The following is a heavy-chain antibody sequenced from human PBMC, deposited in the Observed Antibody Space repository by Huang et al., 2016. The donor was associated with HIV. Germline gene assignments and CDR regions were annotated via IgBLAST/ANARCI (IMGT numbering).Heavy chain of an antibody. V-gene: IGHV2-26*01. CDR2: IFSNDQK. CDR3: ARVSYPTYYYYAMDV. J-gene: IGHJ6*02. Sequence: QVTLKESGPVLVKPTETLTLTCSVSGFSLSNARMGVSWLRQPPGKALEWLAHIFSNDQKSFSTSLKSRLTISQDTSRSHVVRTMTNMDPVDTATYYCARVSYPTYYYYAMDVWGRGTTVSVSS. D-gene: IGHD4-17*01. CDR1: GFSLSNARMG.